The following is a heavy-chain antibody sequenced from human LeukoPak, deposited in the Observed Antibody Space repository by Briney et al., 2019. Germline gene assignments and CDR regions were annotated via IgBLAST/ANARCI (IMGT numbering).Heavy chain of an antibody. CDR3: ARHYDSSGYYYFDY. J-gene: IGHJ4*02. V-gene: IGHV1-69*13. D-gene: IGHD3-22*01. CDR2: IIPIFGTA. Sequence: GASVKVSCKASGGTFSSYAISWVRQAPGQGLEWMGGIIPIFGTANYAQKFQGRVTISADESTSTAYMELSSLKSEDTAVYYCARHYDSSGYYYFDYWGQGTLVTVSS. CDR1: GGTFSSYA.